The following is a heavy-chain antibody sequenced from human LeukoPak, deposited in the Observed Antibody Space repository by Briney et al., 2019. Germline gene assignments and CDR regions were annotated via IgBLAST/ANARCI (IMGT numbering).Heavy chain of an antibody. CDR2: INHSGST. CDR1: GGSFSGSF. Sequence: SEALSLTRVVHGGSFSGSFRGWSRPPPREGPGWVGEINHSGSTNYNPSLKSRVTISVDTSKNQFSLKLSSVTAADTAVYYCARGGLRYFDWLTRYAFDYWGQGTLVTVSS. D-gene: IGHD3-9*01. J-gene: IGHJ4*02. CDR3: ARGGLRYFDWLTRYAFDY. V-gene: IGHV4-34*01.